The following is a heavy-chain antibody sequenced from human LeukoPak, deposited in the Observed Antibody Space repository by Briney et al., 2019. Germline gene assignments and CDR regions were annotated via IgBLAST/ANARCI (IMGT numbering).Heavy chain of an antibody. Sequence: PGGSLRLSCAASGFTFSSSAMNWVRQAPGKGLEWVPSINNVGSHIYYAGSVRGRFTISRDNAKNSLYLQMSSLRAEDTAVYYCTRDPTQYLRYGYFDYWGQGTLVTVSS. CDR3: TRDPTQYLRYGYFDY. CDR1: GFTFSSSA. D-gene: IGHD4-11*01. J-gene: IGHJ4*02. CDR2: INNVGSHI. V-gene: IGHV3-21*01.